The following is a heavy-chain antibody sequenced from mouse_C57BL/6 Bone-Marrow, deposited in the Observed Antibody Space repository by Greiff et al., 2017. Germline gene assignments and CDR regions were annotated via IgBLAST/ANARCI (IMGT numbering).Heavy chain of an antibody. CDR2: ISSGSSTI. CDR1: GFTFSDYG. V-gene: IGHV5-17*01. CDR3: AVWYRARDY. Sequence: EVKLMESGGGLVKPGGSLKLSCAASGFTFSDYGMHWVRQAPEKGLEWVAYISSGSSTIYYADTVKGRFTISRDNAKNTLFLQMTSLRSEDTAMYYCAVWYRARDYWGQGTTLTVSA. D-gene: IGHD2-10*02. J-gene: IGHJ2*01.